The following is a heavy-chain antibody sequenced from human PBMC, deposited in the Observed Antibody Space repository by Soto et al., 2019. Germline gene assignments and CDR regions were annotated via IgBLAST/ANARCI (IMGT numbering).Heavy chain of an antibody. CDR2: FYSGST. J-gene: IGHJ5*02. CDR3: ATTRGIAVGGSFDH. CDR1: GASISSRSSY. D-gene: IGHD6-13*01. Sequence: SETLSLTCIVSGASISSRSSYWGWIRQPPGKGLEWVGTFYSGSTYNNPSLKSRVTISVDTSKNQFSLKLSSVAAEDTAIYYCATTRGIAVGGSFDHWGQGTLVTVS. V-gene: IGHV4-39*01.